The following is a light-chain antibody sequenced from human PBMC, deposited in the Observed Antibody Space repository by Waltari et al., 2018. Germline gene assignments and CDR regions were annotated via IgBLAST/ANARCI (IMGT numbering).Light chain of an antibody. CDR3: QQYKSYPWT. J-gene: IGKJ1*01. CDR2: KPS. Sequence: DIQMTQSPSTLSASVGERVTITCRASQNINRWLAWYQQKPGKAPNLLIYKPSSLESGVPSRFSGSGSGTEFTLTIDTLQPDDFATYHCQQYKSYPWTFGQGTKVEI. V-gene: IGKV1-5*03. CDR1: QNINRW.